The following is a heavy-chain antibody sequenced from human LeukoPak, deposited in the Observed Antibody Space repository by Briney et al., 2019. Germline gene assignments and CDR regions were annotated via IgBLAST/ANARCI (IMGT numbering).Heavy chain of an antibody. V-gene: IGHV1-2*02. Sequence: ASVKVSCKTSGYTFTAYYMHWVRQAPGQGLEWMGWINPNSGDTNYAQKFRGRVTMTEDTSTDTAYMELSSLRSEDTAVYYCATEEKLLWFGELTWGQGTLVTVSS. CDR1: GYTFTAYY. CDR2: INPNSGDT. CDR3: ATEEKLLWFGELT. J-gene: IGHJ5*02. D-gene: IGHD3-10*01.